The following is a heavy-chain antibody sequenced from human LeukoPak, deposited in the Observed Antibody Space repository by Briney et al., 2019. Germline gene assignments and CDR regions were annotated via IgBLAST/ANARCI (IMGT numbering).Heavy chain of an antibody. CDR2: IKPDGSEK. CDR1: GFTFNSYW. D-gene: IGHD2-15*01. J-gene: IGHJ4*02. Sequence: GASLRLSCAAPGFTFNSYWMNWVRQAPGKGLEWVANIKPDGSEKFYVDSVKGRFTISRDNAKNSLYLQMNSLRAEDTAVYYCVRTDIVVVLDITRRFDYWGQGTLVTVSS. CDR3: VRTDIVVVLDITRRFDY. V-gene: IGHV3-7*03.